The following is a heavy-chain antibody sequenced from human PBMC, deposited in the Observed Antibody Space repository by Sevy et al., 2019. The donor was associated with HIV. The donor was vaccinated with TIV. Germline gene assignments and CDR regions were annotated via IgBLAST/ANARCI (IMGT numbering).Heavy chain of an antibody. D-gene: IGHD3-3*01. CDR1: GFTFSAYN. V-gene: IGHV3-21*01. Sequence: GGSLRLSCAASGFTFSAYNMIWVRRAPGKGLEWVSSISSSSDYKYYADSMKGRFTISRDNAKNSVSLQMDGLRAEDTAVYYCARSIGEGPLRFLECLLPGDYWGQGTLVTVSS. CDR2: ISSSSDYK. CDR3: ARSIGEGPLRFLECLLPGDY. J-gene: IGHJ4*02.